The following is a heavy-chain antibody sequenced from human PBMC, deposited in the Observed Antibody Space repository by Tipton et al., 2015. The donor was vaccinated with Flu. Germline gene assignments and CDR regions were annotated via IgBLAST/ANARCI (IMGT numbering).Heavy chain of an antibody. CDR3: ASSRLDFWSGYH. CDR2: INHSGST. CDR1: GGSFSGYY. Sequence: TLSLTCAVYGGSFSGYYWSWIRQPPGKGLEWIGEINHSGSTNYNPSLKSRVTISVDTSKNQFSLKLSSVTAADTAVYYCASSRLDFWSGYHWGQGTLVTVSS. J-gene: IGHJ5*02. V-gene: IGHV4-34*01. D-gene: IGHD3-3*01.